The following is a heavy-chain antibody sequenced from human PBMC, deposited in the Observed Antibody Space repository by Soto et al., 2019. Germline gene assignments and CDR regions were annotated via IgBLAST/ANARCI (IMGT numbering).Heavy chain of an antibody. J-gene: IGHJ4*02. D-gene: IGHD5-12*01. CDR2: ISASGGTT. V-gene: IGHV3-23*01. CDR1: GFTFSTYG. Sequence: EVQLLESGGGLVQPGGSLRLSCVASGFTFSTYGMNWVRQVPGKGLEWVAGISASGGTTYYAESVKGRFTISRDKSENTLYLQMNSLRGDDTAIYYCAKDLADGYLTEAITLDYWGQGTLVTVSS. CDR3: AKDLADGYLTEAITLDY.